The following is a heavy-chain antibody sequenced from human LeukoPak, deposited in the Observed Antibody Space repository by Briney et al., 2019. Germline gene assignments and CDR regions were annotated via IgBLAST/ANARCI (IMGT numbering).Heavy chain of an antibody. CDR2: IGSSGGGI. J-gene: IGHJ4*02. D-gene: IGHD7-27*01. CDR3: AIDPNWGTHS. Sequence: GGSLRLSCAASGFTFSTYTMYWVRHPPGKRLEWVSIIGSSGGGIHYADSVKGRFTISRDNSKNALYLQMNSLRDEDTAVYYCAIDPNWGTHSWGRGVLVTVSS. V-gene: IGHV3-23*01. CDR1: GFTFSTYT.